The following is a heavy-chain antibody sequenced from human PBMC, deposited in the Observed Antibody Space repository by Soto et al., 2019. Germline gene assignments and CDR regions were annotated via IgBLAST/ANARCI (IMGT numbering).Heavy chain of an antibody. J-gene: IGHJ4*02. CDR2: ILDDGSNK. CDR3: AKEFRTKFSFDY. Sequence: GESLKISCAASGFTFSRNGMHWVRQAPGKGLEWVAVILDDGSNKYYADSVKGRFTVSRDNSKNTLYLQMNSLRAEDTAVYYCAKEFRTKFSFDYWGQGTQVTVSS. D-gene: IGHD3-10*01. CDR1: GFTFSRNG. V-gene: IGHV3-33*03.